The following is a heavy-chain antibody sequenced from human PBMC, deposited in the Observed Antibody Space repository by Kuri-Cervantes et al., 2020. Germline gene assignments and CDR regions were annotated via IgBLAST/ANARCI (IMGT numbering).Heavy chain of an antibody. D-gene: IGHD5-18*01. V-gene: IGHV1-18*04. Sequence: ASVKVSCKASGYTFTSYCMHWVRQAPGQGLEWMGWINPNSGGTNYAQKLQGRVTMTTDTSTSTAYMELRSLRPDDTAVYYCARDLRKGTWIQLWSTDYYYMDVWGKGTTVTVSS. CDR1: GYTFTSYC. CDR2: INPNSGGT. CDR3: ARDLRKGTWIQLWSTDYYYMDV. J-gene: IGHJ6*03.